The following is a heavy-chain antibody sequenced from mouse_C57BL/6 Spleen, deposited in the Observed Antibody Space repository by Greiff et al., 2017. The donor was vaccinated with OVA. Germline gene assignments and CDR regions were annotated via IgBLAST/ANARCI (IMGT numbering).Heavy chain of an antibody. CDR1: GYTFTSYW. D-gene: IGHD2-3*01. CDR3: ARSLYDGYYAMDY. J-gene: IGHJ4*01. Sequence: QVHVKQPGAELVKPGASVKMSCKASGYTFTSYWITWVKQRPGQGLEWIGDIYPGSGSTNYNEKFKSKATLTVDTSSSTAYMQLSSLTSEDSAVYYCARSLYDGYYAMDYWGQGTSVTVSS. CDR2: IYPGSGST. V-gene: IGHV1-55*01.